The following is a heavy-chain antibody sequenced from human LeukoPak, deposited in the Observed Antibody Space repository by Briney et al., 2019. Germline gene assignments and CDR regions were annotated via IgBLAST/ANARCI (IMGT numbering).Heavy chain of an antibody. Sequence: ASVKVSCKASGYTFTGYDMNWVRQAPGQGLEWMGWINPNSGGTNYAQKFQGRVTMTRDTSISTAYMELSRLRSDDTAVYHCARSESGYYYSSGVIDDWGQGTLVTVSS. V-gene: IGHV1-2*02. CDR2: INPNSGGT. D-gene: IGHD3-22*01. CDR1: GYTFTGYD. J-gene: IGHJ4*02. CDR3: ARSESGYYYSSGVIDD.